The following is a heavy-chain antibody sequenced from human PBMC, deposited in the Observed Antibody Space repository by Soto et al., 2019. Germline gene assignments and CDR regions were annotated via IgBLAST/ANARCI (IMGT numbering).Heavy chain of an antibody. D-gene: IGHD3-3*01. CDR2: IYPGDSDT. CDR1: GYSFTSYW. Sequence: PGESLKISCKGSGYSFTSYWIAWVRQMPGKGLERMGIIYPGDSDTTYSPSFQGQVTISADKSISTAYLQWSSLKASDTAIYYCAKQSGLFIDYWGQGTLVTVSS. V-gene: IGHV5-51*01. J-gene: IGHJ4*02. CDR3: AKQSGLFIDY.